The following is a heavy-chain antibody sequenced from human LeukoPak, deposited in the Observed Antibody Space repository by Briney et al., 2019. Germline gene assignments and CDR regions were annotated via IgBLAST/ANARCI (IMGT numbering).Heavy chain of an antibody. Sequence: PSETLSLTCTVSGGSISSYYWSWIRQPPGKGLEWIGYIYYSGSTNYNPSLKSRVTISVDTSKNQFSLKLSSVTAADTAVYYCARDRVVVAPAAMEYYYYYGMDVWGQGTTVTVSS. V-gene: IGHV4-59*01. D-gene: IGHD2-2*01. J-gene: IGHJ6*02. CDR2: IYYSGST. CDR1: GGSISSYY. CDR3: ARDRVVVAPAAMEYYYYYGMDV.